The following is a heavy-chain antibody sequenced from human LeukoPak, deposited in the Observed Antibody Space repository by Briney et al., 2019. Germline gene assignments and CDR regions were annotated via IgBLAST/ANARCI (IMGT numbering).Heavy chain of an antibody. CDR3: ARGGNTDYGDYGMDV. CDR1: GYTFTGYY. D-gene: IGHD4-17*01. Sequence: ASVKVSCKASGYTFTGYYMHWVRQAPGQGLEWMGWINPNSGGTNYAQKFQGRVTMTRDTSTSTAYMELSRLRSDDTAVYYCARGGNTDYGDYGMDVWGQGTTVTVSS. CDR2: INPNSGGT. J-gene: IGHJ6*02. V-gene: IGHV1-2*02.